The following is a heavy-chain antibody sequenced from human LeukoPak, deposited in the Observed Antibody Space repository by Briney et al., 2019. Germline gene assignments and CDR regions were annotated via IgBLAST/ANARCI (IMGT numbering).Heavy chain of an antibody. CDR2: INPNSGGT. CDR1: GYTFTGYY. J-gene: IGHJ4*02. D-gene: IGHD3-10*01. Sequence: GASVKVSCKASGYTFTGYYMHWVRQAPGQGLEWMGWINPNSGGTNYAQKFQGRVTMTRDTSTSTVYMELSSLRSEDTAVYYCAREGTMVRGHDYWGQGTLVTVSS. V-gene: IGHV1-2*02. CDR3: AREGTMVRGHDY.